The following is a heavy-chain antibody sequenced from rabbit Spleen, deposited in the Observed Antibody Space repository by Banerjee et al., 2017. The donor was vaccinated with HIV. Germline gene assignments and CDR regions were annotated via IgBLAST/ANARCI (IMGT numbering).Heavy chain of an antibody. Sequence: QEQLVESGGGLVQPEGSLTLTCKASGFSFSDRDVMCWVRQAPGKGLEWMSCIAGGSGGFTYSASWAKGRFTISKTSSTTVTLQMTSLTAADTATYFCARDTGSSFSSYGMDLWGQGTLVTVS. D-gene: IGHD8-1*01. CDR3: ARDTGSSFSSYGMDL. CDR1: GFSFSDRDV. CDR2: IAGGSGGFT. V-gene: IGHV1S45*01. J-gene: IGHJ6*01.